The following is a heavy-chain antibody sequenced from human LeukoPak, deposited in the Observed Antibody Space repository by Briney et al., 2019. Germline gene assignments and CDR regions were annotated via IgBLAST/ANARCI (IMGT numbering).Heavy chain of an antibody. V-gene: IGHV4-4*02. CDR2: MYLSGTT. D-gene: IGHD3-22*01. Sequence: SGTLSLTCTVSGDSINSLDLWSWVRQPPGKGLEWIGEMYLSGTTHSNPSVKSRVTISIDKSKNQFFLNLSSVTAADAAVYYCAGLVGRYSSGLYYYYFDYWGQGTLVTVSS. CDR1: GDSINSLDL. CDR3: AGLVGRYSSGLYYYYFDY. J-gene: IGHJ4*02.